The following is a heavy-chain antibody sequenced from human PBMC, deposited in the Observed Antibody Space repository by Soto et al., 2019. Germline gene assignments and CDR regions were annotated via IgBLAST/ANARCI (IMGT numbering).Heavy chain of an antibody. D-gene: IGHD1-26*01. CDR2: ISSSRSYI. J-gene: IGHJ3*02. CDR3: ATAQSGSCYYYDALDI. CDR1: GFTFSSYG. Sequence: GGSLRLSCAASGFTFSSYGMSWVRQAPGKGLEWVSSISSSRSYIYYADSVKGRFTISRDNAKNSLYLQMNSLRAEDKAVYYCATAQSGSCYYYDALDIWGQGTMVTVSS. V-gene: IGHV3-21*01.